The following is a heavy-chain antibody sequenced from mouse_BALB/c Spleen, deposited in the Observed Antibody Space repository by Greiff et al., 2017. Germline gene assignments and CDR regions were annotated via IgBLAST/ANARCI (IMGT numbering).Heavy chain of an antibody. Sequence: VQLQQSGAELVKPGASVKLSCTASGFNIKDTYMHWVKQRPEQGLEWIGRIDPANGNTKYDPKFQGRATITADTSSNTAYLQLSSLTSEDTAVYYCARPYGPLELAYWGQGTLVTVSA. CDR2: IDPANGNT. D-gene: IGHD1-1*02. J-gene: IGHJ3*01. CDR1: GFNIKDTY. V-gene: IGHV14-3*02. CDR3: ARPYGPLELAY.